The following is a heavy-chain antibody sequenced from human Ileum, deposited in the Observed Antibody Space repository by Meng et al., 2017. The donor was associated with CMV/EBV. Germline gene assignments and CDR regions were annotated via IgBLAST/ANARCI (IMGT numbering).Heavy chain of an antibody. CDR3: VRDTPGDGMDV. V-gene: IGHV3-74*01. D-gene: IGHD2-2*01. CDR2: INNDGTMT. Sequence: GESLKISCAASGFTFRGYWMHWVRQAPGKGLVWVSVINNDGTMTTYADSVKGRFTISRDSAKNTVYLQMNSLRAEDPAVYYCVRDTPGDGMDVWGQGTTVTVSS. CDR1: GFTFRGYW. J-gene: IGHJ6*02.